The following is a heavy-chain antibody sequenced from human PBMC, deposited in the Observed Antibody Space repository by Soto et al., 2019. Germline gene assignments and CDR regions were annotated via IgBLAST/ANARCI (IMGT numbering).Heavy chain of an antibody. CDR3: AREYYYGSGAPRFDY. CDR2: IWYDGSNK. Sequence: GGSLRLSCAASGFTFSSYGMHWVRQAPGKGLEWVAVIWYDGSNKYYADSVKGRLTISRDNSKNTLYLQMNSLRAEDTAVYYCAREYYYGSGAPRFDYWGQGTLVTVSS. V-gene: IGHV3-33*01. CDR1: GFTFSSYG. J-gene: IGHJ4*02. D-gene: IGHD3-10*01.